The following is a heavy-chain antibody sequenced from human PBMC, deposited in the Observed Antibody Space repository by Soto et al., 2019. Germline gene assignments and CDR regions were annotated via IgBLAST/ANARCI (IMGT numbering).Heavy chain of an antibody. J-gene: IGHJ6*02. Sequence: EVQLVESGGGLVQPGGSLRLSCVDSGFTFSRYWMSWVRQAPVKGLEWVGNIKQDGSEENYVDSVKGRFTISRDNAKNSIYLQMNSLRGEDTAVYYCARIAASGRGWDVWGQGTTVVVSS. V-gene: IGHV3-7*01. D-gene: IGHD6-13*01. CDR3: ARIAASGRGWDV. CDR1: GFTFSRYW. CDR2: IKQDGSEE.